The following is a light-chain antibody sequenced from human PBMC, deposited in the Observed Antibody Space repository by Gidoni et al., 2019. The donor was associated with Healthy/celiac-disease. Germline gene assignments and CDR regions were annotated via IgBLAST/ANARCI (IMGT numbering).Light chain of an antibody. Sequence: SYELPPPPSVSVALGQSAMITCGGNNIGSKDVHWYQQKPGQAPVLVIYRDSNRPSGIPGRFAGCNAGNTASLTIGGAQAGDEADYYCQVWDSSPVVFGGGTKLTVL. J-gene: IGLJ2*01. CDR1: NIGSKD. CDR3: QVWDSSPVV. CDR2: RDS. V-gene: IGLV3-9*01.